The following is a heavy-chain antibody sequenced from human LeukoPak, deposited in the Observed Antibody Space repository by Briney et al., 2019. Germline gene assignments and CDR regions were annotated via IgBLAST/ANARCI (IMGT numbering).Heavy chain of an antibody. CDR2: INPNSGGT. CDR3: ATDSGTMNWFDP. J-gene: IGHJ5*02. CDR1: GYTFTGYY. V-gene: IGHV1-2*02. Sequence: ASVKVSCKASGYTFTGYYMHWVRQAPGQGLEWMGWINPNSGGTNYAQKFQGRVTMTRNTSISTAYMELSSLRSEDTAVYYCATDSGTMNWFDPWGQGTLVTVSS. D-gene: IGHD1-26*01.